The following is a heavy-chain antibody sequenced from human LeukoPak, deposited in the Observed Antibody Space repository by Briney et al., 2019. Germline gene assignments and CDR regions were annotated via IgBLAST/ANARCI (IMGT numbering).Heavy chain of an antibody. CDR1: AYSFTSYW. Sequence: GESLKISCKGSAYSFTSYWSGWVHQMPGKGLEWMGIIYPGDSDARYSPSFQGQVTISADKSISTAYLQWSSLKASDTAMYYCARLGYSYGLDYYDSSRYVPGNNWFDPWGQGTQVTVSS. V-gene: IGHV5-51*07. J-gene: IGHJ5*02. D-gene: IGHD3-22*01. CDR3: ARLGYSYGLDYYDSSRYVPGNNWFDP. CDR2: IYPGDSDA.